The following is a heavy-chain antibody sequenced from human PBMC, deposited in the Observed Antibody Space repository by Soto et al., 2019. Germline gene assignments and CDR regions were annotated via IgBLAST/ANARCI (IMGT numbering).Heavy chain of an antibody. CDR3: ARTPSNYNWNDWWFDP. CDR1: GGSISSYY. J-gene: IGHJ5*02. V-gene: IGHV4-59*01. Sequence: PSETLSLTCTVSGGSISSYYWSWIRQPPGKGLEWIGYIYYSGGTNYHPSLKSRVTISVDTSKNQFSLKLSSVTAADTAVYYCARTPSNYNWNDWWFDPWGQGTLVTVS. D-gene: IGHD1-1*01. CDR2: IYYSGGT.